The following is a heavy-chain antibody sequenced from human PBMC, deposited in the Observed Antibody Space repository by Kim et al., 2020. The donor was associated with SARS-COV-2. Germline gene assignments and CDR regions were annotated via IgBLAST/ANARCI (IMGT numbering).Heavy chain of an antibody. CDR3: ARDAGGTGYLDY. V-gene: IGHV3-21*01. CDR2: ISSSSSYI. Sequence: GGSLRLSCAASGFTFSSYSMNWVRQAPGKGLEWVSSISSSSSYIYYADSVKGRFTISRDNAKNSLYLQMNSLRAEDTAVYYCARDAGGTGYLDYWGQGTLVTVSS. CDR1: GFTFSSYS. J-gene: IGHJ4*02. D-gene: IGHD3-9*01.